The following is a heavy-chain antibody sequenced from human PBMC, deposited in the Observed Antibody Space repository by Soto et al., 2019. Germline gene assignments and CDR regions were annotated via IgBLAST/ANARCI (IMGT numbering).Heavy chain of an antibody. J-gene: IGHJ6*02. Sequence: PGGSLRLACVGSGFTFSTYSINWVRQAPGKGLEWVSSISSRSDIYYADSVKGRFTISRDNAKNSVSLQMNSLRAEDTAVYYCAREYTAWPLAYGLDVWGQGTTVTVSS. CDR1: GFTFSTYS. D-gene: IGHD2-2*02. CDR2: ISSRSDI. CDR3: AREYTAWPLAYGLDV. V-gene: IGHV3-21*01.